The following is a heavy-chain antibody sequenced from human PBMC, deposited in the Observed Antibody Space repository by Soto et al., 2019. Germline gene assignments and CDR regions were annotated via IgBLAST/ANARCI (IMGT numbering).Heavy chain of an antibody. CDR2: ISGAGDSI. CDR1: GFTFSNSA. CDR3: AKAVGPLAPSSRIFDC. V-gene: IGHV3-23*01. J-gene: IGHJ4*02. D-gene: IGHD1-26*01. Sequence: GGSLRLSCVGSGFTFSNSAMNWVRQVPGKGLEWVSIISGAGDSIYYADSVKGRFSISRDNSRNIVYLQMSSLRADDTAVYFCAKAVGPLAPSSRIFDCWGQGTLVTVSS.